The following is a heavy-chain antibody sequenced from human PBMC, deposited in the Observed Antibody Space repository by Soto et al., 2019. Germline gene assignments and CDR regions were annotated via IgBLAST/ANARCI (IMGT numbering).Heavy chain of an antibody. CDR2: ISGSGGST. CDR1: GFTFNNYA. V-gene: IGHV3-23*01. CDR3: AKVQSGSSPLNYYGMDV. Sequence: HPGGSLRLSCAASGFTFNNYAMSWVRQAPGKGLEWVSSISGSGGSTYYADSMKGRFTISRDNSKNTLYLQMNSLRAEDTAVYYCAKVQSGSSPLNYYGMDVWGQGTTVTVSS. D-gene: IGHD6-13*01. J-gene: IGHJ6*02.